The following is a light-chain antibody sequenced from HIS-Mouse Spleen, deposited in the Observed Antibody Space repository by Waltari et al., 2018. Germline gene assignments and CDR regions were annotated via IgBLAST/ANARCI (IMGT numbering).Light chain of an antibody. CDR3: YSTDSSGNHRV. V-gene: IGLV3-10*01. J-gene: IGLJ2*01. CDR1: ALPKKY. Sequence: SYELTQPPSVSVSPGQTARLTCSGDALPKKYAYWYQQKSGQAPVRVIYEDSKQPSGIPEGIFWSRSRAKGNLAINGAQVEDEADYYCYSTDSSGNHRVFGGGTKLTVL. CDR2: EDS.